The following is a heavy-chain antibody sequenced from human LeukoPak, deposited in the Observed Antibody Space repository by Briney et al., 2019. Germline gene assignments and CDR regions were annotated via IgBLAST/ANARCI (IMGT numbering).Heavy chain of an antibody. Sequence: SETLSPTCTVSGGSISSSSYYWGWIRQPPGKGLEWIGSIYYSGSTYYNPSLKSRVTISVDTSKNQFSLKLSSVTAADTAVYYCARPHAQWLVLRYFDYWGQGTLVTVSS. V-gene: IGHV4-39*07. CDR3: ARPHAQWLVLRYFDY. CDR1: GGSISSSSYY. D-gene: IGHD6-19*01. J-gene: IGHJ4*02. CDR2: IYYSGST.